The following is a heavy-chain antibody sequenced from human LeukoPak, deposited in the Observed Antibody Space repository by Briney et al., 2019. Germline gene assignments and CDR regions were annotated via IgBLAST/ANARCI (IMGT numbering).Heavy chain of an antibody. J-gene: IGHJ6*02. V-gene: IGHV3-48*01. CDR1: GFTFSDYS. Sequence: QTGGSLRLSCAASGFTFSDYSMNWVRQAPGKGLEWISYISGSGTIYYADSVKGRFAISRDNAQRLVYLQMNSLRAEDTAVYYCTRATNYNILTGIGTYGMDVWGQGTTVTVSS. CDR3: TRATNYNILTGIGTYGMDV. CDR2: ISGSGTI. D-gene: IGHD3-9*01.